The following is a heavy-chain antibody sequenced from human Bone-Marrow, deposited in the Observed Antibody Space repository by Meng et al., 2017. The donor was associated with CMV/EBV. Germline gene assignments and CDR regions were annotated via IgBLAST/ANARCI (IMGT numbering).Heavy chain of an antibody. D-gene: IGHD3-16*01. V-gene: IGHV3-53*01. J-gene: IGHJ3*02. CDR3: ARGLFRGAFDI. Sequence: GESLKISCAASGFTVSSNYMSWVRQAPGKGLEWVSVIYSGGSTYYADSVKGRFTISRDNSKNTLYLQMNSLRAEDTAVYYCARGLFRGAFDIWGQGPMVTV. CDR1: GFTVSSNY. CDR2: IYSGGST.